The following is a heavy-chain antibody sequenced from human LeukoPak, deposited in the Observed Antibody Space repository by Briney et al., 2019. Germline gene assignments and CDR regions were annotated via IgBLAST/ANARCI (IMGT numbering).Heavy chain of an antibody. D-gene: IGHD3-22*01. V-gene: IGHV1-18*04. Sequence: ASVKVSCKASGYTFTGSYMHWVRQAPGQGLECMGWISAYNGNTNYAQKLQGRVTMTTDTSTSTAYMELRSLRSDDTAVYYCAREDDSSGYYYLYWGQGTLVTVSS. CDR3: AREDDSSGYYYLY. J-gene: IGHJ4*02. CDR1: GYTFTGSY. CDR2: ISAYNGNT.